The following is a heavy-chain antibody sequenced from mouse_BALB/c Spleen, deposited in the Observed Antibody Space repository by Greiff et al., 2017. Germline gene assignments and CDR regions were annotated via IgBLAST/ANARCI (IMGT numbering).Heavy chain of an antibody. V-gene: IGHV1S81*02. CDR1: GYTFTSYY. CDR2: INPSNGGT. Sequence: VQLQQPGAELVKPGASVKLSCKASGYTFTSYYMYWVKQRPGQGLEWIGGINPSNGGTNFNEKFKSKATLTVDKSSSTAYMQLSSLTSEDSAVYYCTRSGSGYGGDYWGQGTSVTVSS. D-gene: IGHD3-1*01. CDR3: TRSGSGYGGDY. J-gene: IGHJ4*01.